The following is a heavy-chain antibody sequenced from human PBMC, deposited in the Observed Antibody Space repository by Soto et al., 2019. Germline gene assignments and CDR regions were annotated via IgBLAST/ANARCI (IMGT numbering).Heavy chain of an antibody. D-gene: IGHD6-19*01. J-gene: IGHJ2*01. Sequence: QVQLQESGPGLVKPSETLSLTCTVSGGSISSYYWSWIRQPPGKGLEWIGYIYYSGSTNYNPSLKSRVTISVDTSKNQFSLKLSSVTAADTAVYYCARVQAGWYFDLWGRGTLVTVSS. CDR3: ARVQAGWYFDL. V-gene: IGHV4-59*08. CDR2: IYYSGST. CDR1: GGSISSYY.